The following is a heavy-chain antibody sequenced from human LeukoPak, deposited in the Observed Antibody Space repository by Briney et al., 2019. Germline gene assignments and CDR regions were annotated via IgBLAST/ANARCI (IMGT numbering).Heavy chain of an antibody. J-gene: IGHJ4*02. CDR3: ARGRGAYRN. CDR2: INHSGST. D-gene: IGHD1-1*01. CDR1: GGSFSGYY. Sequence: PSETLSLTCAVYGGSFSGYYWSWIRQPPGKGLEWIGEINHSGSTNHNPSLKSRVTISVDTSKNQFSLKLSSVTAADTAVYYCARGRGAYRNWGQGTLVTVSS. V-gene: IGHV4-34*01.